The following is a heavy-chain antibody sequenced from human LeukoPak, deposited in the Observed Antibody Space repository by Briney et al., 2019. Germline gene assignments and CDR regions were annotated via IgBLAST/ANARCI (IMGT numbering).Heavy chain of an antibody. D-gene: IGHD6-13*01. CDR1: GFTFSSYS. CDR2: ISSSSSYI. J-gene: IGHJ4*02. V-gene: IGHV3-21*04. Sequence: GSLRLSCAASGFTFSSYSMNWVRQAPGKGLEWVSSISSSSSYIYYADSVKGRFTISRDNSKNTLYLQMNSLRAEDTAVYYCAKPYYSSSWYSDYWGQGTLVTVSS. CDR3: AKPYYSSSWYSDY.